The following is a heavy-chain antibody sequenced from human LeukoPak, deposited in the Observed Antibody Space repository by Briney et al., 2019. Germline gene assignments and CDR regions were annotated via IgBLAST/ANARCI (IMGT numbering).Heavy chain of an antibody. CDR1: GFTFSSYG. V-gene: IGHV3-33*06. Sequence: PGGSLRLSCAASGFTFSSYGMHWVRQAPGKGLEWVAVIWYDGSNKYYADSVKGRFTISRDNSKNTLYLQMNSQRAEDTAVYYCAKEGVVVPAAIVAYGYYFDYWGQGTLVTVSS. CDR2: IWYDGSNK. CDR3: AKEGVVVPAAIVAYGYYFDY. J-gene: IGHJ4*02. D-gene: IGHD2-2*02.